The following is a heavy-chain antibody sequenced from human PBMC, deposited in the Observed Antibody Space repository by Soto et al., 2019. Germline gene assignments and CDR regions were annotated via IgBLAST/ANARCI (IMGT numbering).Heavy chain of an antibody. Sequence: AGGSLRLSCAASGFTFRIYPMHWVRQAPGKGLEWVAIVSYDGITKYADSVKGRFTISRDNSNNTLFLQMNSLRTEDTAVYYCTKEGLFWSGSFDSWGQGTLVTVSS. CDR1: GFTFRIYP. D-gene: IGHD3-3*01. CDR3: TKEGLFWSGSFDS. V-gene: IGHV3-30-3*02. J-gene: IGHJ4*02. CDR2: VSYDGITK.